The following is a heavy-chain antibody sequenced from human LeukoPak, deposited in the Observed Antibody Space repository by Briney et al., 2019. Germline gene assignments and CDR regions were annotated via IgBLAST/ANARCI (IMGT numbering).Heavy chain of an antibody. CDR2: LYSDGRT. Sequence: GGSLRLSCAASGFTVNSNYMNWVRQAPGKGLEWVSVLYSDGRTYYADSVKGRFTISRGTSKNTLYLQVNSLRAEDTAVYYCARGGGYYPIDYWGQGTLVTVSS. J-gene: IGHJ4*02. CDR3: ARGGGYYPIDY. CDR1: GFTVNSNY. V-gene: IGHV3-53*01. D-gene: IGHD2-15*01.